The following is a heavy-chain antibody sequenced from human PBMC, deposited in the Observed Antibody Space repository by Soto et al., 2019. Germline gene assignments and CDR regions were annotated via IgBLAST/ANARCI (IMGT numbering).Heavy chain of an antibody. D-gene: IGHD1-1*01. CDR3: AREVSWVNAASTTPYFAY. V-gene: IGHV3-53*01. Sequence: PGGSLRLSCAASGFTVSSKYMGWVRQAPGKGLEWVSVIYSGGSTYYADSVKGRFTISRDNSKNTLYLQMNSLRAEDTAVYYCAREVSWVNAASTTPYFAYWGQGTRVTSPQ. CDR2: IYSGGST. J-gene: IGHJ4*02. CDR1: GFTVSSKY.